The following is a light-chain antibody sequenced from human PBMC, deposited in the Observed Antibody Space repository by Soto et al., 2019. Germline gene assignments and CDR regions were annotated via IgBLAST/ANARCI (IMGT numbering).Light chain of an antibody. J-gene: IGLJ1*01. Sequence: QSVLTKPAFVSGSPGQSITISCTETRSDVGGYNYVSWYQQHPGKAPKLMIYDVSNRPSGVSTRFSGSKSGNTASLTISGLQAEDEADYYCSTYTSSSTRVFGTGTKLTVL. CDR1: RSDVGGYNY. CDR3: STYTSSSTRV. V-gene: IGLV2-14*01. CDR2: DVS.